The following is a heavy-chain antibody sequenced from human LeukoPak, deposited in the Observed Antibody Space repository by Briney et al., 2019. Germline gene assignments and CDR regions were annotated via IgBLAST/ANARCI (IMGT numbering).Heavy chain of an antibody. Sequence: PSETLSLTCTVSGGSISSYYWSWIRQPPGKGLEWIGYIYYSGSTNYNPSLKSRVTISVDTSKNQFSLKLSSVTAADTAVYYCARVGTYGSGSYSSWLDYWGQGTLVTVSS. CDR1: GGSISSYY. V-gene: IGHV4-59*01. J-gene: IGHJ4*02. CDR2: IYYSGST. CDR3: ARVGTYGSGSYSSWLDY. D-gene: IGHD3-10*01.